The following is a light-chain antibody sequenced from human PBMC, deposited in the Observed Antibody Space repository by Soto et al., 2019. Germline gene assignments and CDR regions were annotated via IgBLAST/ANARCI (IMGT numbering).Light chain of an antibody. V-gene: IGLV2-8*01. CDR3: SSFGGSNNVV. Sequence: QSALTQPPSASGSPGQSVTISCTGTSSDVDGYTYVSWYQQHPGKAPKLIIYDVSTRPSGVPDHFSGSKSGNTASLTVSGLQADDEADYYCSSFGGSNNVVFGGGTKLTVL. CDR1: SSDVDGYTY. CDR2: DVS. J-gene: IGLJ2*01.